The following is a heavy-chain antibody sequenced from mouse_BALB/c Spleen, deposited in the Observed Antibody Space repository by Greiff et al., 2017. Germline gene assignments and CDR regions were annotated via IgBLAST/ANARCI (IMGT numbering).Heavy chain of an antibody. CDR1: GFTFSNYW. Sequence: EVMLVESGGGLVQPGGSMKLSCVASGFTFSNYWMNWVRQSPEKGLEWVAEIRLKSNNYATHYAESVKGRFTISRDDSKSSVYLQMNNLRAEDTGMYYCTRKGAVVATDDWYFDVWGAGTTVTVSS. J-gene: IGHJ1*01. V-gene: IGHV6-6*02. CDR2: IRLKSNNYAT. D-gene: IGHD1-1*01. CDR3: TRKGAVVATDDWYFDV.